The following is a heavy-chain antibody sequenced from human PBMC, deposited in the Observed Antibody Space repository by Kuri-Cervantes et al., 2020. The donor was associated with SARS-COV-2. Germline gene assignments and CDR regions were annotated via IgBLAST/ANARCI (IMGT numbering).Heavy chain of an antibody. CDR2: IYYSGST. V-gene: IGHV4-39*01. CDR3: ASQVDTAMAFDY. D-gene: IGHD5-18*01. CDR1: GGSISSSSYY. Sequence: SETLSLTFTVSGGSISSSSYYWGWIRQPPGKGLEWLGSIYYSGSTYYNPSLKSRVTISVDTSKNQFSLKLSSVTAADTAVYYCASQVDTAMAFDYWGQGTLVTVSS. J-gene: IGHJ4*02.